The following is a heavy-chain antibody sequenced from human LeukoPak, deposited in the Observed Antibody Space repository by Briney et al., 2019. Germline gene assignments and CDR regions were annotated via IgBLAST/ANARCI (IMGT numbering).Heavy chain of an antibody. CDR2: IYYSGST. CDR3: ARGYSYGYGWFDP. Sequence: SETLSLTCTVSGGSNSSYYWSWIRQPPGKGLEWIGYIYYSGSTNYNPSLKSRVTISVDTSKNQFSLKLSSVTAADTAVYYCARGYSYGYGWFDPWGQGTLVTVSS. D-gene: IGHD5-18*01. CDR1: GGSNSSYY. J-gene: IGHJ5*02. V-gene: IGHV4-59*08.